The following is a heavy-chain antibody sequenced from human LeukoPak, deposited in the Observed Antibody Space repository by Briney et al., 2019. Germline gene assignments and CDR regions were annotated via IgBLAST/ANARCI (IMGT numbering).Heavy chain of an antibody. D-gene: IGHD3-22*01. J-gene: IGHJ5*02. CDR2: ISGSGGST. V-gene: IGHV3-23*01. CDR1: GFTFSSYG. CDR3: AKKTYFYDSSASPRGWFDP. Sequence: GGSLRLSCAASGFTFSSYGMSWVRQAPAKGLEWVSAISGSGGSTYYADSVNDRFTISSDNSKHTLYLQMNSLRAEDTAVYYCAKKTYFYDSSASPRGWFDPWGQGTLGTVSS.